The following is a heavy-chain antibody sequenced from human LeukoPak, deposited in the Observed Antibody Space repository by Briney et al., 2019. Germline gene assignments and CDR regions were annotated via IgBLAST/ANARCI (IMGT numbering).Heavy chain of an antibody. CDR1: GFTFSSYW. J-gene: IGHJ6*03. CDR2: IKQDGSEK. V-gene: IGHV3-7*01. Sequence: GGSLRLSCAASGFTFSSYWMSWVRQAPGKGLEWVANIKQDGSEKYYVDSVKGRFTISRDNAKNPLYLQMNSLRGEDTAVYYCARAGYCSGGTCYYYYYYYMDVWGKGTTVTVSS. D-gene: IGHD2-15*01. CDR3: ARAGYCSGGTCYYYYYYYMDV.